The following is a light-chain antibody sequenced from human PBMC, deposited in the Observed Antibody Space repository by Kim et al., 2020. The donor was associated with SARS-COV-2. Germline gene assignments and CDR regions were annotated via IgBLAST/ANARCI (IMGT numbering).Light chain of an antibody. CDR3: SSYTSSSTWV. Sequence: GQSITLSCTGTSSGVGGYNYVSWYQQHPGKAPKLMIYDVSNRPSGVSNRFSGSKSGNTASLTISGLQAEDEADYYCSSYTSSSTWVFGGGTKLTVL. V-gene: IGLV2-14*03. CDR1: SSGVGGYNY. J-gene: IGLJ3*02. CDR2: DVS.